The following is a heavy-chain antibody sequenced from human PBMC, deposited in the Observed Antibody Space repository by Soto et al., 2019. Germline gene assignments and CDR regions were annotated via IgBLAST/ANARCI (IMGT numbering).Heavy chain of an antibody. Sequence: VQLLESGGGLVQPGGSLRLSCAASGFTFSSYVMSWVRQAPGKGLEWVSAISGSGGRKYYADSVKGRFTISRDNSKNTLYLQMNSLRAEDTAVYYCAKDLVVGTSWFDPWGQGTLVTVSS. J-gene: IGHJ5*02. CDR2: ISGSGGRK. CDR3: AKDLVVGTSWFDP. CDR1: GFTFSSYV. D-gene: IGHD3-22*01. V-gene: IGHV3-23*01.